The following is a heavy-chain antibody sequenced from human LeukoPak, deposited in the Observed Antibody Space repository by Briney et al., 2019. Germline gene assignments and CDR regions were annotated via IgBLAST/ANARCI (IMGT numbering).Heavy chain of an antibody. CDR2: MSYSGRG. Sequence: SETLSLTCSVSGGSVTSYYWSWIRQTPGNGLEWIGYMSYSGRGNYNPSLQSRVTISVDTSKTQFSLKLISVTAADTAVYYCARHEYSNSWSPPGYFDLWGRGTLITVSS. J-gene: IGHJ2*01. CDR1: GGSVTSYY. CDR3: ARHEYSNSWSPPGYFDL. D-gene: IGHD6-13*01. V-gene: IGHV4-59*08.